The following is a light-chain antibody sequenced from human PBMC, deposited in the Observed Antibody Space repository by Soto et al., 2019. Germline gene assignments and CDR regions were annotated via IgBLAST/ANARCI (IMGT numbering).Light chain of an antibody. CDR3: QQSYNTTWT. V-gene: IGKV1-39*01. CDR1: QSISSY. Sequence: DIQMTQSPSSLSASVGDRVTITGRASQSISSYLNWYQQKPGKAPKLLIYTTSSLQSGVPSRFSGSGSETDFTLTISSLQPEDFATYSCQQSYNTTWTFGQGTKVAIK. CDR2: TTS. J-gene: IGKJ1*01.